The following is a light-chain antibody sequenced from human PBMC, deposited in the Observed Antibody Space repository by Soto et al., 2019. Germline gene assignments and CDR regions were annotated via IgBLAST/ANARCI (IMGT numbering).Light chain of an antibody. V-gene: IGKV3-15*01. CDR2: GAS. Sequence: EIVMTQSPATLSVSPGDRATLSCRASQSVNSNSVGYQQKPGQAPRLLLYGASTRASGIPGRFSGSGYGTECTLTISSLQSEDFALYYCQQCNPWLGTFGQGTKVEIK. CDR3: QQCNPWLGT. J-gene: IGKJ1*01. CDR1: QSVNSN.